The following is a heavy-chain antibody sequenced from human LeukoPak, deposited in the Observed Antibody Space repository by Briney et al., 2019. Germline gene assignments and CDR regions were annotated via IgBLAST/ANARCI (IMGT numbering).Heavy chain of an antibody. CDR1: GGSISSSSYY. D-gene: IGHD6-13*01. Sequence: SETLSLTCTVSGGSISSSSYYWGWIRQPPGKGLEWIGSIYYSGSTYYNPSLKSRVTISVDTSENQFSLKLSSVTAADTAVYYCASFAGTHFDYWGQGTLVTVSS. J-gene: IGHJ4*02. CDR3: ASFAGTHFDY. CDR2: IYYSGST. V-gene: IGHV4-39*01.